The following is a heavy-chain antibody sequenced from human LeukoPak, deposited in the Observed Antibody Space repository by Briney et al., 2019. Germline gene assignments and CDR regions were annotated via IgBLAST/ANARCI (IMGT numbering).Heavy chain of an antibody. D-gene: IGHD1-1*01. Sequence: ASVKVSCKASGYTFTSYGISWVRQAPGQGLEWMGWIGAYNGNTNYAQKLQGRVTMTTDTSTSTAYMELRSLRSDDTAVYYCARGPWLERRASYMDVWGKGTTVTVSS. J-gene: IGHJ6*03. CDR3: ARGPWLERRASYMDV. V-gene: IGHV1-18*01. CDR2: IGAYNGNT. CDR1: GYTFTSYG.